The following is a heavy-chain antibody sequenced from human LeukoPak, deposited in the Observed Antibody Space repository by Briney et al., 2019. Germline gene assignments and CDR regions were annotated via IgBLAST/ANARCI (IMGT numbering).Heavy chain of an antibody. CDR3: TKDGGLLLTSDYVWGPDY. D-gene: IGHD3-10*02. Sequence: GGSLRLSCATSGFSFKDYAMTWVRQAPGKGLEWVSSITAKTSSAYYADSVRGRFTVSRDNSKNTLVLQMNSLRAEDTATYYCTKDGGLLLTSDYVWGPDYWGQGALVAVSS. CDR2: ITAKTSSA. V-gene: IGHV3-23*01. CDR1: GFSFKDYA. J-gene: IGHJ4*02.